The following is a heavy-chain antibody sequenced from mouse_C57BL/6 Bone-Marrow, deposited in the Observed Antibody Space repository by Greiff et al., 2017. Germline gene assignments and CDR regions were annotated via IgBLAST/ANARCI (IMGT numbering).Heavy chain of an antibody. V-gene: IGHV5-17*01. Sequence: EVHLVESGGGLVKPGGSLKLSCAASGFTFSDYGMHWVRQAPEKGLEWVAYISSGSSTIYYADTVKGRFTISRDNAKNTLFLQMTSLRSEDTAMYYCARHYYGSSYWYFDVWGTGTTVTVSS. J-gene: IGHJ1*03. CDR1: GFTFSDYG. CDR2: ISSGSSTI. CDR3: ARHYYGSSYWYFDV. D-gene: IGHD1-1*01.